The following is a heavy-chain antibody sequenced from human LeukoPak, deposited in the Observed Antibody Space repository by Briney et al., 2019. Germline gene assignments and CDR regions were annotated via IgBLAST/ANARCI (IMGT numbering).Heavy chain of an antibody. J-gene: IGHJ6*03. CDR1: GFTFSSYA. Sequence: GGSLRLSCAASGFTFSSYAMSWVRQAPGKGLEWVSAISGSGGSTYYADSVKGRFTISRDNSKNTLYLQMNGLRAEDTAVYYCAKDLGSSVDYYYYMDVWGKGTTVTVSS. CDR2: ISGSGGST. CDR3: AKDLGSSVDYYYYMDV. D-gene: IGHD6-6*01. V-gene: IGHV3-23*01.